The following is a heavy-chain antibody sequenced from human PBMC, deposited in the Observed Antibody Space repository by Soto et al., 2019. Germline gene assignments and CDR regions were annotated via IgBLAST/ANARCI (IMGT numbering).Heavy chain of an antibody. CDR2: ISYDGSNK. V-gene: IGHV3-30*18. Sequence: GGSLRLSCAASGFTFSSYGMHWVRQAPGKGLEWVAVISYDGSNKYYADSVKGRFTISRDNSKNTLYLQMNSLRAEDTAVYYCAKDSGPPRYYYYYYGMDVWGQGTTVTVSS. D-gene: IGHD3-3*01. CDR1: GFTFSSYG. CDR3: AKDSGPPRYYYYYYGMDV. J-gene: IGHJ6*02.